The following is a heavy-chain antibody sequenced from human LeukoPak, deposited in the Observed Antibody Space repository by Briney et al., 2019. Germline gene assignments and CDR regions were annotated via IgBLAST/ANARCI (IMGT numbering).Heavy chain of an antibody. Sequence: GGSLRLSCAASGFTFSSYSMTWVRQAPGKGLEWVSAISGSGGSTYYADSVKGRFTISRDNSKNTLYLQMNSLRAEDTAVYYCVQEGPRGLAFDIWGQGTKVTVSS. CDR3: VQEGPRGLAFDI. V-gene: IGHV3-23*01. CDR2: ISGSGGST. CDR1: GFTFSSYS. J-gene: IGHJ3*02.